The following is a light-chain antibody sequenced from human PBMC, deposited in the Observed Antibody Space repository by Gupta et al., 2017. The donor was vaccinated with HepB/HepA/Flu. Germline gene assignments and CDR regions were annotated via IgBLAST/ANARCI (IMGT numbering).Light chain of an antibody. CDR1: QSVSSN. V-gene: IGKV3-15*01. CDR3: QQYNNWPLYT. Sequence: ETVMTQSPATLSVFPGERATLSCRASQSVSSNLAWYQQKPGQAPRLLIYGASTRATGMPARFSGSGSGTEFTHTISSLQSEDFAVYYCQQYNNWPLYTFGQGTKLEIK. J-gene: IGKJ2*01. CDR2: GAS.